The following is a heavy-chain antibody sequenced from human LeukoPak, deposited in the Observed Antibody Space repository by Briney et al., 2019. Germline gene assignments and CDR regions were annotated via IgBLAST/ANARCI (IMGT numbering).Heavy chain of an antibody. CDR3: ARKAAAGQTGWFGP. CDR2: INPSGGGT. V-gene: IGHV1-46*01. J-gene: IGHJ5*02. D-gene: IGHD6-13*01. Sequence: GASVKVSCKASGYTFSSYHMHWVRQAPGQGLEWMGAINPSGGGTTYAQKFQGRVTMTRDTSTSTVYMELSSLTSDDTAVYQCARKAAAGQTGWFGPWGQGTLVTVSS. CDR1: GYTFSSYH.